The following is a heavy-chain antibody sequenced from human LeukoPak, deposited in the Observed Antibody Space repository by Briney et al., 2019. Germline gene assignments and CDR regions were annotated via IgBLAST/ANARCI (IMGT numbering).Heavy chain of an antibody. CDR1: GFTFSIYG. V-gene: IGHV3-30*18. CDR3: AKFSFDDFDY. CDR2: ISYDGSNK. D-gene: IGHD3-10*01. J-gene: IGHJ4*02. Sequence: PGGSLRLSCAASGFTFSIYGMHWVRQAPGKGLEWVAVISYDGSNKYYADPVKGRFTISRDNSKNTLYLQMNSRRAEDPAVYYCAKFSFDDFDYWGQGTLVTVSS.